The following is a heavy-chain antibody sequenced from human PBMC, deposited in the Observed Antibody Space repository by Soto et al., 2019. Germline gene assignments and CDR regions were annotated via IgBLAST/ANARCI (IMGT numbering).Heavy chain of an antibody. V-gene: IGHV1-69*13. Sequence: GASVKVSCKASGGTFSSYAISWVRQAPGQGLEWMGGIIPIFGTANYAQKFQGRVTITADESTSTAYMELSSLRSEDTAVYYCARGRRLYYYDSSGYWDFDYWGQGTLVTVSS. CDR3: ARGRRLYYYDSSGYWDFDY. D-gene: IGHD3-22*01. J-gene: IGHJ4*02. CDR1: GGTFSSYA. CDR2: IIPIFGTA.